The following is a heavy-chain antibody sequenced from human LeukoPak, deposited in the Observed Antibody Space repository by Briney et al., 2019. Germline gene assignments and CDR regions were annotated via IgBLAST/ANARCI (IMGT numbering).Heavy chain of an antibody. Sequence: GGSLRLSCAASGFTFSSQAMSWVRQAPGRGLEWVSSITTSGDNTYYADSVKGRFTISRDNSKNTLYLQMNSLRAEDTAVYYCAGTQQSGYSSGVGWFDPWGQGTLVTVSS. D-gene: IGHD6-19*01. V-gene: IGHV3-23*01. CDR3: AGTQQSGYSSGVGWFDP. CDR2: ITTSGDNT. J-gene: IGHJ5*02. CDR1: GFTFSSQA.